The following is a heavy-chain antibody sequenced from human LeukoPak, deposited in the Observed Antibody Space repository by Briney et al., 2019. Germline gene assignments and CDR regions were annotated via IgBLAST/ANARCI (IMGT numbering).Heavy chain of an antibody. CDR3: ARVAGDPFDY. V-gene: IGHV1-46*01. J-gene: IGHJ4*02. CDR2: INLSDDST. Sequence: GASVKVSCKASGYTLTRYYMHWVRNVPGQRLEWVGVINLSDDSTGYAQKFQGRVTVTRDTSTSTVFMELSSLRSEDTAVYYCARVAGDPFDYWGQGTLVTVSS. D-gene: IGHD1-26*01. CDR1: GYTLTRYY.